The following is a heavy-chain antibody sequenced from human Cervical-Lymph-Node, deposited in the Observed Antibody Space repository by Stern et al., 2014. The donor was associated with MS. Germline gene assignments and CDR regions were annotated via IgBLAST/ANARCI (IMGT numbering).Heavy chain of an antibody. J-gene: IGHJ4*02. CDR1: GYSFANFW. CDR2: SYPGDSDT. Sequence: EVPLVESGAEVRKPGESLKISCKVSGYSFANFWIGWVRQVPGKGLAWLGYSYPGDSDTGCSPSFQGQVTLSADESISTAYLQWSSLKASDTGIYYCARRGLGYDGADHWGQGALVTVSS. V-gene: IGHV5-51*03. CDR3: ARRGLGYDGADH. D-gene: IGHD3-16*01.